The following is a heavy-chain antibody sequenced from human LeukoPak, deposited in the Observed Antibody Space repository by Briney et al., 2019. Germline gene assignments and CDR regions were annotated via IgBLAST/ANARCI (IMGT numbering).Heavy chain of an antibody. CDR3: ARDKGRGYSYGYGYADY. CDR1: GFTFSSYG. D-gene: IGHD5-18*01. J-gene: IGHJ4*02. Sequence: GGSLRLSCAASGFTFSSYGVHWVRQAPGKGLEWVAFIRYDGSNKYYADSVKGRFTISRDNSKNTLYLQMNSLRAEDTAVYYCARDKGRGYSYGYGYADYWGQGTLVTVSS. V-gene: IGHV3-30*02. CDR2: IRYDGSNK.